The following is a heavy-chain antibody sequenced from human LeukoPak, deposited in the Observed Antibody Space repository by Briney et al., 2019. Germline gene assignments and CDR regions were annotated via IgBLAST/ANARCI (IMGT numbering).Heavy chain of an antibody. Sequence: SETLSLTCTVPGGSISSYYWSWIRQPAGKGLEWIGRIYTSGSTNYNPSLKSRVTMSVDTSKNQFSLKLSSVTAADTAVYYCARDWGNYYDSSGYLVGYWYFDLWGRGTLVTVSS. CDR1: GGSISSYY. CDR3: ARDWGNYYDSSGYLVGYWYFDL. D-gene: IGHD3-22*01. CDR2: IYTSGST. V-gene: IGHV4-4*07. J-gene: IGHJ2*01.